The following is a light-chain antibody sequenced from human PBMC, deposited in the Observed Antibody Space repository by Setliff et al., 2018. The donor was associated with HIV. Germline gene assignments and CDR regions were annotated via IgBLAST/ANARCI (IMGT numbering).Light chain of an antibody. CDR2: GNS. CDR3: QSYDSSLSALYV. J-gene: IGLJ1*01. V-gene: IGLV1-40*01. CDR1: SSNIGAGYD. Sequence: ALTQPPSVSGAPGQRVTISCTGSSSNIGAGYDVHWYQQLPGTAPKLLIYGNSNRPSGVPDRFSGSKSGTSASLAITGLQAEDEADYYCQSYDSSLSALYVFGTGTKVTVL.